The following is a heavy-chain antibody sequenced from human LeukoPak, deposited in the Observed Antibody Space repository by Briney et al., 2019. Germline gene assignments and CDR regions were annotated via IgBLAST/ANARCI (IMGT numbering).Heavy chain of an antibody. V-gene: IGHV1-18*01. CDR1: GYTFTSYG. Sequence: ASVKVSCKASGYTFTSYGISWVRQAPGQGLEWMGWISAYNGNTNYAQKLQGRVTMTTDTSTSTAYMELRSLRSDDTAVYYCARDVRVGPYYDIPGYWGQGTLVTVSS. D-gene: IGHD3-9*01. CDR3: ARDVRVGPYYDIPGY. J-gene: IGHJ4*02. CDR2: ISAYNGNT.